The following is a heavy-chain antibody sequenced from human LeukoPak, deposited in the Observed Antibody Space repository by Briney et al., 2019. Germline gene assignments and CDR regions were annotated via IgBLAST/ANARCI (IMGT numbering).Heavy chain of an antibody. Sequence: SVKVSCKASGGTFSSYAISWARQAPGQGLEWMGGIIPIFGTANYAQKFQGRVTITADKSTSTAYMELSSLRSEDTAVYYCARDYYGSGSYYSYWGQGTLVTVSS. CDR3: ARDYYGSGSYYSY. CDR1: GGTFSSYA. CDR2: IIPIFGTA. V-gene: IGHV1-69*06. D-gene: IGHD3-10*01. J-gene: IGHJ4*02.